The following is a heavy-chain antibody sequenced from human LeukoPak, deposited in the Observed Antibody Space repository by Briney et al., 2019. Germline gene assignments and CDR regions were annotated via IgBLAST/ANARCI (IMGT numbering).Heavy chain of an antibody. CDR3: ARDVGSNYGFDY. Sequence: GGSLRLSCAASGFTFSSYWMHWVRQAPGKGLVWASRTNTDGSRTRYADSAKGRFTISRDNAKNTVYLQMNSLRAEDTAVYYCARDVGSNYGFDYWGQGTLVTVSS. D-gene: IGHD4/OR15-4a*01. J-gene: IGHJ4*02. V-gene: IGHV3-74*01. CDR2: TNTDGSRT. CDR1: GFTFSSYW.